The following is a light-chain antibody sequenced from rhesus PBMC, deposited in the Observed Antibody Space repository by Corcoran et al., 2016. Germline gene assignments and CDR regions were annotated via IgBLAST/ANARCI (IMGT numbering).Light chain of an antibody. CDR3: MQVIQLPLT. CDR2: LVS. V-gene: IGKV2-91*01. Sequence: DIVMTQTPLSLPVTPGEPASISCRSSQSLLHSNGNTYLYWYLQKPGQSPQLLIYLVSNRASGVPDRFRGSGAGTDFTMKISRVEAEDVEVYYCMQVIQLPLTFGGGTKVELK. CDR1: QSLLHSNGNTY. J-gene: IGKJ4*01.